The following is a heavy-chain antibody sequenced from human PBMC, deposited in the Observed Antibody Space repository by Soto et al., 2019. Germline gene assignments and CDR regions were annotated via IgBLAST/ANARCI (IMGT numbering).Heavy chain of an antibody. D-gene: IGHD2-2*01. Sequence: GGSLRLSCAASRFTFSTYSMNWVRQAPGKGLEWVSSISSSSYYIYYADSVKGRFTISRDNAKNSLFLQMNSLRAEDTAVYYCARERGSCTSSSCFGSPDYWGQGTLVTVSS. V-gene: IGHV3-21*01. J-gene: IGHJ4*02. CDR2: ISSSSYYI. CDR1: RFTFSTYS. CDR3: ARERGSCTSSSCFGSPDY.